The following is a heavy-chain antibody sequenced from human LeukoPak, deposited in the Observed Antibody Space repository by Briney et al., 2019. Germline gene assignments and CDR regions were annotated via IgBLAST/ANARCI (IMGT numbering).Heavy chain of an antibody. Sequence: SQTLSLTCTVSGGSISSGGYYWSWIRQHPGKGLEWIGYIYYSGSTYYNPSLKSRVTISVDTSKNQFSLKLSSVTAEDTAVYYCARDCSSSCSPYYGMDVWGQGTTVTVSS. CDR1: GGSISSGGYY. CDR2: IYYSGST. CDR3: ARDCSSSCSPYYGMDV. J-gene: IGHJ6*02. V-gene: IGHV4-31*03. D-gene: IGHD2-2*01.